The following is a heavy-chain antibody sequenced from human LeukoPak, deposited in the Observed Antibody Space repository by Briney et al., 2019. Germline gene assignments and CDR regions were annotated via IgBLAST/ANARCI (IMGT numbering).Heavy chain of an antibody. CDR2: IKQDGSEK. Sequence: GGSLRLSCAASGFTFSSYWMSWVRQAPGKGLEWVANIKQDGSEKYYVDSVKGRFTISRDNAKNSLYLQMNSLRAEDTAVYYCAREERWELPQTIDYWGQGTLLTVSS. CDR3: AREERWELPQTIDY. V-gene: IGHV3-7*01. D-gene: IGHD1-26*01. CDR1: GFTFSSYW. J-gene: IGHJ4*02.